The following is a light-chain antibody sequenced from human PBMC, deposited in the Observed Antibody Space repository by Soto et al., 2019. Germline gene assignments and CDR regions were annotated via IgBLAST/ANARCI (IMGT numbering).Light chain of an antibody. CDR2: AAS. V-gene: IGKV1-6*01. Sequence: AIQMTQSPSPLSASVGDRVTITFRASQGIRNDLGWYQQKPGKAPKLLIYAASSLQSGVPSRFSGSGSGTDFTLTISSLQPEDFATYYCLQDYNYPWTFGQGTKVDIK. J-gene: IGKJ1*01. CDR3: LQDYNYPWT. CDR1: QGIRND.